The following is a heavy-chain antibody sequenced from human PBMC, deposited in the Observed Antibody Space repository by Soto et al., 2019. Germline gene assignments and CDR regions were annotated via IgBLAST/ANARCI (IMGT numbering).Heavy chain of an antibody. V-gene: IGHV4-59*01. J-gene: IGHJ5*02. CDR1: GGSISSYY. Sequence: SETLSVTCTVSGGSISSYYWSWIRQPPGKGLEWIGYIYYSGSTNYNPSLKSRVTISVDTSKNQFSLKLSSVTAADTAVYYCARAGGRGNWFDPWGQGTLVTVSS. D-gene: IGHD3-10*01. CDR2: IYYSGST. CDR3: ARAGGRGNWFDP.